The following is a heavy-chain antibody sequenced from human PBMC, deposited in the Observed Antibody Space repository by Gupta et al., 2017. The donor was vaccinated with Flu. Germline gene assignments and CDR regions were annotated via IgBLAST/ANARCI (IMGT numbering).Heavy chain of an antibody. CDR1: GYTFTSYA. D-gene: IGHD3-3*01. CDR3: ARDVDDDCWSGYLMDV. J-gene: IGHJ6*04. V-gene: IGHV7-4-1*02. Sequence: QVQLVQSGSELKKPGASVKVSCKASGYTFTSYAMNWVRQAPGQGLEGMGWINTNTGNPTYAQGVTGRFVFSLDTSVSTADLKISSLKAEETAVYYCARDVDDDCWSGYLMDVWGKGTTVTVSS. CDR2: INTNTGNP.